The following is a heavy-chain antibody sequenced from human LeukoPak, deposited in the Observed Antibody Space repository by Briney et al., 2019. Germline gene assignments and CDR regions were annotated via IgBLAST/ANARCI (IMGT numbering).Heavy chain of an antibody. J-gene: IGHJ5*02. D-gene: IGHD3-16*01. CDR2: INHSGST. V-gene: IGHV4-39*07. CDR3: ASSYYDHVWESRINWFDP. CDR1: GGSISSCGYY. Sequence: PSETLSLTCTVSGGSISSCGYYWSWIRQPPGKGLKWIGEINHSGSTKYSPSLKSRVTISVDTSKNQFSLKLSSVTAADTAVYYCASSYYDHVWESRINWFDPWGQGTLVTVSS.